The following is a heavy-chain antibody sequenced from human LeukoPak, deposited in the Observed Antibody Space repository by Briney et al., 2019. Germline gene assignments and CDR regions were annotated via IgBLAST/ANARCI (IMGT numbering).Heavy chain of an antibody. CDR2: ISWYSGSI. J-gene: IGHJ3*02. Sequence: GGSLRLSCAASGFTLDDYAMHWVRQAPGKGLEWASGISWYSGSIGYADSVKGRFTISRDNAKNSLYLQMNSLRAEDMASYYCAKDYGPARLGAFDIWGQGTMVTVSS. D-gene: IGHD6-25*01. CDR3: AKDYGPARLGAFDI. CDR1: GFTLDDYA. V-gene: IGHV3-9*03.